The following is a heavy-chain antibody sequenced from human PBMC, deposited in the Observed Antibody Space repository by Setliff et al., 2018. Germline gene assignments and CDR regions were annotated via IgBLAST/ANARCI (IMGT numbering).Heavy chain of an antibody. J-gene: IGHJ6*03. CDR3: AREGVDTRSSTDYRYYMDV. V-gene: IGHV1-18*01. D-gene: IGHD5-18*01. Sequence: ASVKVSCKASGYIFNSYGIAWVRQAPGQGLEWMGWISPYNGKTNHAQNLQGRVTIITDESTSTAYMELSSLTSDDTAVYYCAREGVDTRSSTDYRYYMDVWGKGTTVTVSS. CDR1: GYIFNSYG. CDR2: ISPYNGKT.